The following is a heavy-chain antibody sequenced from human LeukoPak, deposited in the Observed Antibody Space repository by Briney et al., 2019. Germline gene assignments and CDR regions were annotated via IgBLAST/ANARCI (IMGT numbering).Heavy chain of an antibody. J-gene: IGHJ3*02. CDR2: IKQDGSEK. CDR1: GFLFNTNW. Sequence: GGSLRLSCAGSGFLFNTNWMTWVRQAPGKGLEWVATIKQDGSEKYYVDSVKGRFTISRDNSKNTLYLQMNSLRAEDTAVYYCNKRPDDAFDIWGQGTMVTVSS. V-gene: IGHV3-7*01. CDR3: NKRPDDAFDI.